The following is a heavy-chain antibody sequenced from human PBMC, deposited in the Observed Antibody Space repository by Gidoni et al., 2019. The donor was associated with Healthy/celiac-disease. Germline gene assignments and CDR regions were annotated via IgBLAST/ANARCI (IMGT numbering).Heavy chain of an antibody. V-gene: IGHV3-30-3*01. D-gene: IGHD3-16*01. CDR2: ISYDGSNK. Sequence: QVQLVESGGGVVQPGRSLRLSCAASGFTFSRYAMHWVRQAPGKGLEWVAVISYDGSNKYYADSVKGRFTISRDNSKNTLYLQMNSLRAEDTAVYYCARDLGTQQYYYYGMDVWGQGTTVTVSS. CDR3: ARDLGTQQYYYYGMDV. J-gene: IGHJ6*02. CDR1: GFTFSRYA.